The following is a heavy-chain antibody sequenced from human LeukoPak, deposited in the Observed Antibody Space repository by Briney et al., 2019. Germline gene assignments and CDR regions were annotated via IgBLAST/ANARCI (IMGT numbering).Heavy chain of an antibody. Sequence: ASVKVSCKASGYTFTACYMHWVRQAPGQGLEWMGWLNPKSGATNYAQKLQGRVAMTWDTSISTAYMELSSLRSDDMAVYYCARDDGATSANAFDIWGQGTMVTVSS. CDR1: GYTFTACY. CDR3: ARDDGATSANAFDI. V-gene: IGHV1-2*02. CDR2: LNPKSGAT. J-gene: IGHJ3*02. D-gene: IGHD5-24*01.